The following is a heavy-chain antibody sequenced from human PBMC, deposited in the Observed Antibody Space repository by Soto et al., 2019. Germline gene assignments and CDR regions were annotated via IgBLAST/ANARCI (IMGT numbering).Heavy chain of an antibody. J-gene: IGHJ6*02. CDR2: ISGSGGST. CDR1: GFTFSSYA. CDR3: ATAKGAYGDYPYYYYGMDV. D-gene: IGHD4-17*01. Sequence: VGSLRLSCAASGFTFSSYAMSWVRQAPGKGLEWVSAISGSGGSTYYADSVKGRFTISRDNSKNTLYLQMNSLRAEDTAVYYCATAKGAYGDYPYYYYGMDVWGQGTTVTVSS. V-gene: IGHV3-23*01.